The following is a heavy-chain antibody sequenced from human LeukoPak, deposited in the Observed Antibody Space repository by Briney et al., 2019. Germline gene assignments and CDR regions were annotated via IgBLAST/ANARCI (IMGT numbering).Heavy chain of an antibody. V-gene: IGHV1-2*02. D-gene: IGHD5-18*01. Sequence: ASVKVSCKTSGYTFTAHYMHWVRQAPGQGLEWMGWINPYSGVTNHAQKFQGRVTMTRDTSINTAYMELSRLTSGDTAVYYCARERDASMASYYYYGIDVWGQGTTVTVS. CDR1: GYTFTAHY. CDR2: INPYSGVT. J-gene: IGHJ6*02. CDR3: ARERDASMASYYYYGIDV.